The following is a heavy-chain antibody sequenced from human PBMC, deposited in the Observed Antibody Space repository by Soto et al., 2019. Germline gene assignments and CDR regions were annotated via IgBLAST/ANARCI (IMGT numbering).Heavy chain of an antibody. J-gene: IGHJ4*02. V-gene: IGHV4-39*01. CDR3: ARHGITMVRGVRGFDY. D-gene: IGHD3-10*01. CDR1: GGSISSSSYY. Sequence: SETLSLTCTVSGGSISSSSYYWGWIRQPPGKGLEWIGSIYYSGSTYYNPSLKSRVTISVDTSKNQFSLKLSSVTAADTAVYYCARHGITMVRGVRGFDYSGQATLVTVSS. CDR2: IYYSGST.